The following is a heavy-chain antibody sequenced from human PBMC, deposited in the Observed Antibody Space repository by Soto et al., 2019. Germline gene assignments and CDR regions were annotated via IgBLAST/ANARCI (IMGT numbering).Heavy chain of an antibody. CDR2: IIAIFGTA. Sequence: SVKVSCKASGGTFSSYAISWVRPAPGQGLEWMGGIIAIFGTANYAQKFQGRVTITADESTSTAYMELSSLRSEDTAVYYCARGSKRSRYCSGGSCYPPEVFYYYYYGMDVWGQGTTVTVSS. CDR1: GGTFSSYA. V-gene: IGHV1-69*13. J-gene: IGHJ6*02. CDR3: ARGSKRSRYCSGGSCYPPEVFYYYYYGMDV. D-gene: IGHD2-15*01.